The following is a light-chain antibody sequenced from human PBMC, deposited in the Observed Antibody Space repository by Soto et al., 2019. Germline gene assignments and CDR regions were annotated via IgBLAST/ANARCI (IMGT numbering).Light chain of an antibody. CDR1: QSISSW. CDR2: KAS. CDR3: QQYDLYPWT. J-gene: IGKJ1*01. Sequence: EIQMTQSPSTLSASVGDRVTITCRASQSISSWLAWYQQKPGKAPKLLFYKASSLETGVPSRFSGSGSGTEFTLTISSLQPDDFATYYCQQYDLYPWTFGQGTKVEI. V-gene: IGKV1-5*03.